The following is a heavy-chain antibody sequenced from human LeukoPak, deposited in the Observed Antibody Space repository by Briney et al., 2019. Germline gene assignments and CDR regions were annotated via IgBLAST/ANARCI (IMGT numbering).Heavy chain of an antibody. CDR2: IYSGGST. D-gene: IGHD1-1*01. CDR3: ARDGQWNDYGDY. Sequence: GGSLRLSCAASGFTVSSNYMSWVRQAPGKGLEWVSVIYSGGSTYYADSVKGRFTISRDNSKNTLYLQMNSLRAEDTAVYYCARDGQWNDYGDYWGQGTLVTVSS. CDR1: GFTVSSNY. J-gene: IGHJ4*02. V-gene: IGHV3-66*01.